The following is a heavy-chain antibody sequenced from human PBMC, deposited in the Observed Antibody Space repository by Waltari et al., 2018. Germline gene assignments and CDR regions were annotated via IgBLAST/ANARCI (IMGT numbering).Heavy chain of an antibody. CDR3: ARVQGYSYFDY. V-gene: IGHV4-30-4*08. D-gene: IGHD5-18*01. J-gene: IGHJ4*02. CDR1: GGSISRGPYY. Sequence: QVQLQESGPGLVKPSQTLSLPCTVSGGSISRGPYYSSWSRQPPGKGLEWIGYIYYSGSTYYNPSLKSRVTISVDTSKNQFSLKLSSVTAADTAVYYCARVQGYSYFDYWGQGTLVTVSS. CDR2: IYYSGST.